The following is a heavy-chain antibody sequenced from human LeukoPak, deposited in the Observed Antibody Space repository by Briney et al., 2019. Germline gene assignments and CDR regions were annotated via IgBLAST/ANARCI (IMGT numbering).Heavy chain of an antibody. Sequence: AGGSLRLSCAASGFRFSSYVMSWVRQAPGKGLEWVSAISGSGGSTYYADSVKGRFTISRDNSKNTLYLQMISLRAEDTAVYYCASRGYSYGYGDYYDYWGQGTLVTVSS. CDR1: GFRFSSYV. V-gene: IGHV3-23*01. CDR3: ASRGYSYGYGDYYDY. D-gene: IGHD5-18*01. CDR2: ISGSGGST. J-gene: IGHJ4*02.